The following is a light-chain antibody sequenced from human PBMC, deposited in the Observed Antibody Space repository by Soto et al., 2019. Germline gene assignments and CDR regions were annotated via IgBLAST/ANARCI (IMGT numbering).Light chain of an antibody. CDR3: QQSSNIPYT. V-gene: IGKV1-39*01. J-gene: IGKJ2*01. CDR1: QTISSY. CDR2: AAS. Sequence: DIQMTQSPSSLSASVGDRVTITCRASQTISSYLNWYQQNPGEAPKLLIYAASTLQSGVPSRFSGSESGTDFTLTISSLQPEDFATYYCQQSSNIPYTFGQGTKLEIK.